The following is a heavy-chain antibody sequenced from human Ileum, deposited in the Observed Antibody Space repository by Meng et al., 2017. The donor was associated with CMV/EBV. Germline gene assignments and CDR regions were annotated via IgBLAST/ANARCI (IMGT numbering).Heavy chain of an antibody. V-gene: IGHV2-5*02. D-gene: IGHD5-12*01. CDR3: AHSPDIAGIFHF. CDR2: IHWDDDR. CDR1: GFSLSTGGVS. Sequence: ITFNEYGPTLEKPTQTLTLTCTISGFSLSTGGVSVAWIRQPPGKALEWLALIHWDDDRRYTASLKSRLYITKDTSKAQVVLTMTNMDPVDTATYYCAHSPDIAGIFHFWGQGTMVTVSS. J-gene: IGHJ3*01.